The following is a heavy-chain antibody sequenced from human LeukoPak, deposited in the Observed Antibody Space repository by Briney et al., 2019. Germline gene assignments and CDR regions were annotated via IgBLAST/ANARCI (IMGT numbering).Heavy chain of an antibody. D-gene: IGHD4-17*01. CDR3: TRDQTVNVYYYYGMDV. V-gene: IGHV3-49*04. CDR1: GFTFGDYA. J-gene: IGHJ6*02. CDR2: IRSKAYGGTT. Sequence: GALRLSCTASGFTFGDYAMSWVRQAPGKGLEWVGFIRSKAYGGTTEYAASVKGRFTISRDDSKSIAYLQMNSLKTEDTAVYYCTRDQTVNVYYYYGMDVWGQGTTVTVSS.